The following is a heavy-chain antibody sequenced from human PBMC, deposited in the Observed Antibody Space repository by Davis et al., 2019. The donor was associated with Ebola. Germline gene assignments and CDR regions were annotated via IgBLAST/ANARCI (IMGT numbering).Heavy chain of an antibody. CDR2: IYYTGST. CDR1: GGSISSSNYY. Sequence: MPSETLSLTCTVSGGSISSSNYYWGWIRQPPGKGLEWIGSIYYTGSTYYNPSLKSRVTKSVDTSKRRFSLRLISVTAADTAIYYCARHSGFLTSYYFDSWGQGTLVTVSS. J-gene: IGHJ4*02. V-gene: IGHV4-39*01. CDR3: ARHSGFLTSYYFDS. D-gene: IGHD3-22*01.